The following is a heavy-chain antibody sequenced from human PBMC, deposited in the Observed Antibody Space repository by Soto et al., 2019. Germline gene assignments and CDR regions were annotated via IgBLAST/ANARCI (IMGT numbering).Heavy chain of an antibody. Sequence: PGGSLRLSCAGSGFTFSDYYRSWIRQAPGKGLEWISYVSSSDSTVYYADSVKGRFTISRDNAKNSLYLQMNSLRVEDTAVYYCARDLGYYDSSGYFDYWGQGTLVTVSS. J-gene: IGHJ4*02. CDR2: VSSSDSTV. CDR1: GFTFSDYY. CDR3: ARDLGYYDSSGYFDY. D-gene: IGHD3-22*01. V-gene: IGHV3-11*01.